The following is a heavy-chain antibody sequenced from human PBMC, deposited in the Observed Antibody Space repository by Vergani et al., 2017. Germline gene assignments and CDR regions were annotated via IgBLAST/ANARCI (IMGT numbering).Heavy chain of an antibody. D-gene: IGHD6-13*01. CDR3: ARTYSSSWYGGFYFDY. CDR1: GGSFSGYY. CDR2: INHSGST. Sequence: QVQLQQWGAGLLKPSETLSLTCAVYGGSFSGYYWSWIRQPPGKGLEWIGEINHSGSTNYNPSLKSRVTISVDTSKNQFSLKLSSVTAADPAVYYWARTYSSSWYGGFYFDYWGQGTLVTVSS. J-gene: IGHJ4*02. V-gene: IGHV4-34*01.